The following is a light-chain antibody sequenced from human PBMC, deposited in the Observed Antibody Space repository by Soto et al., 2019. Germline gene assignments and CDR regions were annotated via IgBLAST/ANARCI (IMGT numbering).Light chain of an antibody. CDR3: QTWETGAKVV. J-gene: IGLJ2*01. CDR2: LSSDGSH. V-gene: IGLV4-69*01. Sequence: QLVLTQSPSASASLGASVKLTCTLSSGHSSYAIAWHQQQPEKGPRYLMKLSSDGSHSKGDGIPDRFSGSSSGAERYLTISSLQSEDEADYYCQTWETGAKVVFGGGTKLTVL. CDR1: SGHSSYA.